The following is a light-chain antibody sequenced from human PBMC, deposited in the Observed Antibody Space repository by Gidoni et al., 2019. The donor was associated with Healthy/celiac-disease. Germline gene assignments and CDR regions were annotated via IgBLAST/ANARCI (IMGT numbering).Light chain of an antibody. CDR3: QHCNSWPLT. Sequence: EIVMTQSPATLSVSPGERATLSCRASQSVSSNLAWYQQKPGQAPRLLIYGASTRATGIPARFSGSGSGTKFTLTISSLQSEDFADYYCQHCNSWPLTFXGXTKVEIK. V-gene: IGKV3-15*01. CDR2: GAS. CDR1: QSVSSN. J-gene: IGKJ4*01.